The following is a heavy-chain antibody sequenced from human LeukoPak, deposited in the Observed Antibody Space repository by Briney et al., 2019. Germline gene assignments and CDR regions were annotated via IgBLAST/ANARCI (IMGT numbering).Heavy chain of an antibody. CDR2: IYYSGST. D-gene: IGHD3-3*01. CDR1: GGSISSYY. J-gene: IGHJ4*02. CDR3: ARVGGEYYDFWSGYYPNAHFDY. V-gene: IGHV4-59*01. Sequence: SETLSLTCTVSGGSISSYYWSWIRQPPGKGLEWIGYIYYSGSTNYNPSLKSRVTISVDTSKNQFSLKLSSVTAADTAVYYCARVGGEYYDFWSGYYPNAHFDYWGQGTLVTVSS.